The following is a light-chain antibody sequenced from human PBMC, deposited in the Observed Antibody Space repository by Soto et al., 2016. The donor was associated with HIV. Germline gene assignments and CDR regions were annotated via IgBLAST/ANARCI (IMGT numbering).Light chain of an antibody. Sequence: DIVMTQSPLSLPVTPGEAASISCRSSQSLLHSNGYNYLAWFLQKPGQSPQVLIYLGSNRASGVPDRFSGSGSGTDFTLKINRVEAEDVGVYYCMQGTHWPRTFGQGTKVEIK. V-gene: IGKV2-28*01. CDR3: MQGTHWPRT. CDR1: QSLLHSNGYNY. J-gene: IGKJ1*01. CDR2: LGS.